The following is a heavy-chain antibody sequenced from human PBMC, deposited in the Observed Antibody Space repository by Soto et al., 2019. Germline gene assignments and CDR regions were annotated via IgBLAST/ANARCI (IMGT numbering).Heavy chain of an antibody. CDR2: ISSGGDT. V-gene: IGHV3-23*01. CDR3: AKLGYCTGGTCYLDYYYGVDV. Sequence: QLLESGGGLVQPGGSLRLSCEASGFSFSRNAMSWVRQAPGKGLEWVSSISSGGDTYYAGSGKGRFTISRDNSKNTQSLQMTSLGAEDTAVYYCAKLGYCTGGTCYLDYYYGVDVWGQGTTVTVS. D-gene: IGHD2-15*01. J-gene: IGHJ6*02. CDR1: GFSFSRNA.